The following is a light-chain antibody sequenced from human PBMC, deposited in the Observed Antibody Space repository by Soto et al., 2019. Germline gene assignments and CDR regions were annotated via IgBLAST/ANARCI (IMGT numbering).Light chain of an antibody. CDR1: QSVSSN. V-gene: IGKV3-15*01. J-gene: IGKJ1*01. CDR2: GAS. CDR3: QQYGSSGT. Sequence: ENVLTQSPGTLSLSPGERATLSCRASQSVSSNLARYQQKPGQAPRLLIYGASTRATGIPARFSGSGSGTEFTLTISSLQSEDFAVYYCQQYGSSGTFGQGTKVDIK.